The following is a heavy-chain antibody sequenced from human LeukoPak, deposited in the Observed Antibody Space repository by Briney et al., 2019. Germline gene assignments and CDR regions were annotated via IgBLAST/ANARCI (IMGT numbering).Heavy chain of an antibody. CDR1: GGSISSSSYY. V-gene: IGHV4-39*01. J-gene: IGHJ4*02. CDR2: IYYSGST. D-gene: IGHD6-19*01. CDR3: ARTSSGWSQNDY. Sequence: PSETLSLTCTVSGGSISSSSYYWGWIRQPPGKGLEWIGSIYYSGSTYYNPSLKSRVTISADTSKNQFSLKLSSVTAADTAVYYCARTSSGWSQNDYWGQGTLVTVSS.